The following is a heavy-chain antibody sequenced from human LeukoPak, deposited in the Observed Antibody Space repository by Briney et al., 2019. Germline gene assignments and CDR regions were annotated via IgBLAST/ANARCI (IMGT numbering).Heavy chain of an antibody. D-gene: IGHD1-26*01. V-gene: IGHV3-7*02. J-gene: IGHJ4*02. CDR1: GFTFTTYW. Sequence: PGGSLRLSCAASGFTFTTYWMSWVRQAPGKGLEWVAKISPDGSEKYYVDSVKGRFTISRDNSKNTLYLQMSSLRPGDTAVYYCVRVSGSYGYWGQGTLVTVSS. CDR2: ISPDGSEK. CDR3: VRVSGSYGY.